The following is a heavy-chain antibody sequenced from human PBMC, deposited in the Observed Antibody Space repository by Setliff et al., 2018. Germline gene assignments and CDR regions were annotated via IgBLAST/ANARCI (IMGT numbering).Heavy chain of an antibody. J-gene: IGHJ4*02. CDR1: GFIFSGTA. CDR3: ATWSGSYSRY. CDR2: INSIGITT. D-gene: IGHD1-26*01. V-gene: IGHV3-64*02. Sequence: PGGSLRLSCAASGFIFSGTAMHWVRQAPGKGLEYVSAINSIGITTYYTDSVKGRFTVSRDNSKNTLYLQMGSLRVEDMAVYYCATWSGSYSRYWGQGTLVTVSS.